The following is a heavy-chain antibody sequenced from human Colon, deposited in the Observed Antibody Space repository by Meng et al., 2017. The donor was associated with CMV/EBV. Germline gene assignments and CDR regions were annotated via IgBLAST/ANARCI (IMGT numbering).Heavy chain of an antibody. Sequence: GGSISSSNWWSGVGQSPGKRLERIGEIFHTGSINYNPSLESRVTISIDKSKNQFSLKLPSVTAADTAVYYCARVRRYSYGPYWYFDLWGRGTLVTVSS. V-gene: IGHV4-4*02. CDR2: IFHTGSI. J-gene: IGHJ2*01. D-gene: IGHD5-18*01. CDR3: ARVRRYSYGPYWYFDL. CDR1: GGSISSSNW.